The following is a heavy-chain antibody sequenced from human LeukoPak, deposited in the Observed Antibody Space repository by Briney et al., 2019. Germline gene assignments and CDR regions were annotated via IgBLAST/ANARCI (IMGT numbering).Heavy chain of an antibody. D-gene: IGHD2/OR15-2a*01. J-gene: IGHJ2*01. V-gene: IGHV3-7*01. CDR3: ARDVFYELRHPSWYFDL. CDR1: GFTFSSYW. Sequence: PGGSLRLSCAASGFTFSSYWMSWVRQAPGKGLEWVANIKQDGSEKYYVGSVKGRFTISRDNAKNSLYLQMNSLRAEDTAVYYCARDVFYELRHPSWYFDLWGRGTLVTVSS. CDR2: IKQDGSEK.